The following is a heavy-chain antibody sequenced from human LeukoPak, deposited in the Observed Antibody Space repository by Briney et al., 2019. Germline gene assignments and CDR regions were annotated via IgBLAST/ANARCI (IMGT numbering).Heavy chain of an antibody. V-gene: IGHV1-69*13. Sequence: SVTVSCKASGGTFSSYAISWVRQAPGQGLEWMGGIIPIFGTANYAQKFQGRVTITADESTSTAYMELSSLRSEDTAVYYCARGLGYCSGGSCYSGAFDIWGQGTMVTVSS. CDR3: ARGLGYCSGGSCYSGAFDI. D-gene: IGHD2-15*01. CDR2: IIPIFGTA. J-gene: IGHJ3*02. CDR1: GGTFSSYA.